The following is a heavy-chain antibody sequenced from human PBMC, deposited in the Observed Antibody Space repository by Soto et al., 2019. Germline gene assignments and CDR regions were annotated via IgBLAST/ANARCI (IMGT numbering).Heavy chain of an antibody. V-gene: IGHV1-69*13. CDR3: ARGPIRFLESSYYYYGMDV. CDR1: GGTFSSYS. Sequence: ASVEVSCKASGGTFSSYSISWVRQAPGQGLEWMGGIIPIFGTANYAQKFQGRVTITADESTSTAYMELSSLRSEDTAVYYCARGPIRFLESSYYYYGMDVWGQGTTVTV. J-gene: IGHJ6*02. D-gene: IGHD3-3*01. CDR2: IIPIFGTA.